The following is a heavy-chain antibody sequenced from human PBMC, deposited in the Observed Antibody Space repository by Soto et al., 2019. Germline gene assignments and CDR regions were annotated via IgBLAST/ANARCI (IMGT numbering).Heavy chain of an antibody. CDR2: IYPGDSDT. V-gene: IGHV5-51*01. CDR3: ARRGKYCGTSTCSFDP. CDR1: GYSFSDYW. D-gene: IGHD2-21*01. Sequence: ESLKISCKASGYSFSDYWIGWVRQMPGRGLEWMGIIYPGDSDTRYSASFQGQVTISADKSISTTFLQWSSLKASDTAMYYCARRGKYCGTSTCSFDPWGQGNLVTVSS. J-gene: IGHJ5*02.